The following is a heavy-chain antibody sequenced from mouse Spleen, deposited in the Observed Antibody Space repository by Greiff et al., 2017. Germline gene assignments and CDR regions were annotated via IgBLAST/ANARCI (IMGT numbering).Heavy chain of an antibody. CDR2: IHPNSGST. V-gene: IGHV1-64*01. D-gene: IGHD2-4*01. CDR1: GYTFTSYW. CDR3: ARVDYDAGHAMDY. J-gene: IGHJ4*01. Sequence: QVQLQQPGAELVKPGASVKLSCKASGYTFTSYWMHWVKQRPGQGLEWIGMIHPNSGSTNYNEKFKSKATLTVDKSSSTAYMQLSSLTSEDSAVYYCARVDYDAGHAMDYWGQGTSVTVSS.